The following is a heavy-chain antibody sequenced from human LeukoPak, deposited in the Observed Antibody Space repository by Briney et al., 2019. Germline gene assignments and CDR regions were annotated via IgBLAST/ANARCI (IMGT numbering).Heavy chain of an antibody. V-gene: IGHV4-4*02. CDR1: GDSITSNW. D-gene: IGHD3-10*01. CDR2: IHHSGST. CDR3: AREHIYGSGSFYIDY. Sequence: SETLSLTCTVSGDSITSNWWSWVRQPPGRGLEWIGEIHHSGSTNFNPSLKSRVTISIDKSKKQVSLKLSSVTAADTAVYYCAREHIYGSGSFYIDYWGQGTLVTVSS. J-gene: IGHJ4*02.